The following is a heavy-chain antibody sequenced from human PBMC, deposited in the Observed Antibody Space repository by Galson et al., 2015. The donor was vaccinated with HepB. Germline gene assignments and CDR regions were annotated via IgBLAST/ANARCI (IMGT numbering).Heavy chain of an antibody. CDR1: GLSFEEHG. CDR2: INRSGSKT. V-gene: IGHV3-20*04. Sequence: SLRLSCAASGLSFEEHGMSWVRLTPEKRLEWVAGINRSGSKTSYLESVRGRFTISRDNRKRTLFLQMNSLRVDDAALYYCARDWGSSLLGAQGTRVIVSS. CDR3: ARDWGSSLL. J-gene: IGHJ4*01. D-gene: IGHD6-13*01.